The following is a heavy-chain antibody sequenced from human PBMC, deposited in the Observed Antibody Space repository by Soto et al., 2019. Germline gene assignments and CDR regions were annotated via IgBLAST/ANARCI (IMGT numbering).Heavy chain of an antibody. CDR3: ARDPLWGTAMVLWYFDL. CDR2: ISYDGSNK. J-gene: IGHJ2*01. V-gene: IGHV3-30-3*01. D-gene: IGHD5-18*01. CDR1: GFTFSSYA. Sequence: GGSLRLSCAASGFTFSSYAIHWVRQAPGKGLEWVAVISYDGSNKYYADSVKGRFTISRDNSKNTLYLQMNSLRAEDTAVYYCARDPLWGTAMVLWYFDLWGRGTLVTVSS.